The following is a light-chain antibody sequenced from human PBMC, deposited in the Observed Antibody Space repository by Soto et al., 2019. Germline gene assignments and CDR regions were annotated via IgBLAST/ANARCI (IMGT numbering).Light chain of an antibody. Sequence: DIVMTQSPASLSVSLGARATITCKSSESLYYKSNKKNYLAWYQQKFGQPPKVVLYWGSTPDSGVPGRFSGRLSGTQFTLTIQGVQPEDVASYYCQQYFETPYTFGQGTKLEIK. CDR2: WGS. CDR1: ESLYYKSNKKNY. CDR3: QQYFETPYT. J-gene: IGKJ2*01. V-gene: IGKV4-1*01.